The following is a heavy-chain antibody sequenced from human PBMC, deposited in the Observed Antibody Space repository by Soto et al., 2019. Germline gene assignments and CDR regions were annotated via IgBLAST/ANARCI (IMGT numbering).Heavy chain of an antibody. CDR3: ARDFTYYDILTGTLDY. Sequence: GGSLRLSCAASGFTFSSYGMHWVRQAPGKGLEWVAVIWYDGSNKYYADSVKGRFTISRDNSKNTLYLQMNSLRAEDTAVYYCARDFTYYDILTGTLDYWGQGTLVTVSS. D-gene: IGHD3-9*01. CDR1: GFTFSSYG. CDR2: IWYDGSNK. V-gene: IGHV3-33*01. J-gene: IGHJ4*02.